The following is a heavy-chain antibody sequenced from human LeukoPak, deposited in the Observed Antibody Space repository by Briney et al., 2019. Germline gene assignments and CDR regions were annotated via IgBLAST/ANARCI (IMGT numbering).Heavy chain of an antibody. J-gene: IGHJ4*02. Sequence: ASVKVSCEAFGHTFTDYQMHWVRQAPGQGLEWMGLIMPNSGGTKNAQKFQGRVTMTRDTSINTAYMELTSLRSDDTAVYYCATDHTAMFTGLDYWGQGTLVTVSS. V-gene: IGHV1-2*06. CDR1: GHTFTDYQ. D-gene: IGHD5-18*01. CDR2: IMPNSGGT. CDR3: ATDHTAMFTGLDY.